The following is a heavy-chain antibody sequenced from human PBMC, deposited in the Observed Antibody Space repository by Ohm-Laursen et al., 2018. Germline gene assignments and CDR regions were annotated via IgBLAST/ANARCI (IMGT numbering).Heavy chain of an antibody. CDR1: GFTFSSYG. CDR3: ARPHYDSSGFGS. J-gene: IGHJ5*02. V-gene: IGHV3-30*03. D-gene: IGHD3-22*01. CDR2: ISYDGSNK. Sequence: SLRFSCSASGFTFSSYGMHRVRQAPGKGLEWVAVISYDGSNKYYADSVKGRFTIPRDNSKNTLYLQMNSLRAEDTAVYYCARPHYDSSGFGSWGQGTLVTVSS.